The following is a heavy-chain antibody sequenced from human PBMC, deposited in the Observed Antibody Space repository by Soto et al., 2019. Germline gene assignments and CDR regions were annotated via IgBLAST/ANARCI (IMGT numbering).Heavy chain of an antibody. CDR3: ARDLIYVAGPVVIAPGGYYYMDV. J-gene: IGHJ6*03. Sequence: ASVKVSCKASGYTFTSYYMHWVRQAPGQGLEWMGIINPSGGSTSYAQKFQGRVTMTRDTSTSTVYMELGSLRSGDTAVYYCARDLIYVAGPVVIAPGGYYYMDVWGKGTTVTVSS. D-gene: IGHD2-21*01. V-gene: IGHV1-46*03. CDR1: GYTFTSYY. CDR2: INPSGGST.